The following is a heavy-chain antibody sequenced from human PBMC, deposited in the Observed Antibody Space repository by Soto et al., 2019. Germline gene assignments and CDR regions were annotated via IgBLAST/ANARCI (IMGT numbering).Heavy chain of an antibody. V-gene: IGHV3-30*18. CDR2: ISYDGSNK. Sequence: GGSLRLSCAASGFTFSSYGMHWVRQAPGKGLEWVAVISYDGSNKYYADSVKGRFTISRDNSKNTLYLQMNSLRAEDTAVYYCAKDHGAFDSSVPLPYYWGQGTLVTVSS. D-gene: IGHD3-22*01. J-gene: IGHJ4*02. CDR3: AKDHGAFDSSVPLPYY. CDR1: GFTFSSYG.